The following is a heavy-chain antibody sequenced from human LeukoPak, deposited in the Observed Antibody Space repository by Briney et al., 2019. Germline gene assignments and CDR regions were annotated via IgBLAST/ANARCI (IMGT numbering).Heavy chain of an antibody. Sequence: GGSLRLSCAASGFTFRNYGMSWVRQAPRKGLEWISAITNNGENIYYTDSVRGRFTISRDNSKNTLYLQMNSLRVEDTAVYYCAKGAAGFDVWGQGTLVTVSS. CDR2: ITNNGENI. CDR3: AKGAAGFDV. CDR1: GFTFRNYG. J-gene: IGHJ4*02. V-gene: IGHV3-23*01.